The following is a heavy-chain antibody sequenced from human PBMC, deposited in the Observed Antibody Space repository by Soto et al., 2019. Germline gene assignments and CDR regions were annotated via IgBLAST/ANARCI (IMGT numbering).Heavy chain of an antibody. CDR2: ISYSGST. Sequence: SETLSLTCTVSGGSISTYYWTWLRQPPGKGLEWIGYISYSGSTNYNPSLKSRLTISLNTSKKHFSLKLSSVTAADTAVYYCARGTRATQYYYYFYGMDVWGQGTTVTVSS. J-gene: IGHJ6*02. CDR3: ARGTRATQYYYYFYGMDV. V-gene: IGHV4-59*01. CDR1: GGSISTYY.